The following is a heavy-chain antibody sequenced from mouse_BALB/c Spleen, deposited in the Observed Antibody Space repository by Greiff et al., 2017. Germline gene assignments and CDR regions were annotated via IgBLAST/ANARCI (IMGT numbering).Heavy chain of an antibody. J-gene: IGHJ3*01. CDR2: INPYNGAT. CDR3: ARRGGVGYGWFAY. D-gene: IGHD2-2*01. Sequence: EVQLQQSGPELVKPGASVKISCKASGYSFTGYYMHWVKQSHVKSLEWIGRINPYNGATSYNQNFKDKASLTVDKSSSTAYMELHSLTSEDSAVYYCARRGGVGYGWFAYWGQGTLVTVSA. CDR1: GYSFTGYY. V-gene: IGHV1-31*01.